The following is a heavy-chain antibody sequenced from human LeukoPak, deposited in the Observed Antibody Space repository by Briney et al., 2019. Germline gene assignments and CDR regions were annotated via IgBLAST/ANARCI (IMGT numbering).Heavy chain of an antibody. D-gene: IGHD6-6*01. CDR2: ITSSSSLI. J-gene: IGHJ5*02. CDR1: GFTFSRYS. CDR3: ASSRASRPDWFDP. V-gene: IGHV3-21*01. Sequence: PGGSLRLSXAPSGFTFSRYSMNWVPQAPGKGLEWVSSITSSSSLIFYADSVMGRFTISRDNAKKSLYLQMNSLRAEDTAVYYCASSRASRPDWFDPWGQGTLVTVSS.